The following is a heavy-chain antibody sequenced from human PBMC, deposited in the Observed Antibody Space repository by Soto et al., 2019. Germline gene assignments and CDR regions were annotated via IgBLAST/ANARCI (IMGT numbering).Heavy chain of an antibody. V-gene: IGHV3-74*01. CDR3: ATGSGWYSPDY. J-gene: IGHJ4*02. Sequence: EVQLVESGGGLVQPGGSLRRSCAASGFTFSSNWMHWVRQGPGKGLVWVSRIDNDGSSRDYADSVKGRFTISRDNAKITLYLEMSSLRAEDTAVYYCATGSGWYSPDYWGQGTLVTVSS. D-gene: IGHD6-19*01. CDR2: IDNDGSSR. CDR1: GFTFSSNW.